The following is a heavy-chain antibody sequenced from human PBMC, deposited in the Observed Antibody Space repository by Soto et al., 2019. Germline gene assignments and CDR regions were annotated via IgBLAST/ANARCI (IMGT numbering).Heavy chain of an antibody. CDR2: IRSKANSYAT. D-gene: IGHD3-3*01. V-gene: IGHV3-73*02. Sequence: EVQLVESGGGLVQPGGSLKLSCAASGFTFSGSAMHWVRQASEKGLEWVGRIRSKANSYATAYAASVKGRFTISRDDSKNTAYLQMNSLKTEDTAVYYCTTTYYDFYNWFDPWGQGTLVTVSS. CDR1: GFTFSGSA. J-gene: IGHJ5*02. CDR3: TTTYYDFYNWFDP.